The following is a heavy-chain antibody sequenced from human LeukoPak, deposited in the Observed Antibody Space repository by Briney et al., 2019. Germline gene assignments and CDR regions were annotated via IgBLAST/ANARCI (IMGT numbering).Heavy chain of an antibody. V-gene: IGHV4-4*07. Sequence: SETLSLTCTVSRGSISNFYWSWIRQPAGKGLEWVGHVFTSGTTNYNPSLKSRVTMSIDTSKNQFSLKLSSVTAADTAVYYCARTRYGSGSYTFLDYWGQGTLVTVSS. CDR1: RGSISNFY. CDR3: ARTRYGSGSYTFLDY. CDR2: VFTSGTT. J-gene: IGHJ4*02. D-gene: IGHD3-10*01.